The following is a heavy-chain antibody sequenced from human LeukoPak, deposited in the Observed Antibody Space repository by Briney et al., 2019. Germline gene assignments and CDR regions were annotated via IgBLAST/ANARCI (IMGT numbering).Heavy chain of an antibody. CDR3: ARLHRRQFTSFDY. CDR1: GFTVSDTY. Sequence: PGGSLRLSCTASGFTVSDTYMSWVRQAPGKGLEWVSAIYSAGGTYYVDSVKGRFTISRDNSKNTLYLQMDSLRVEDTAVYYCARLHRRQFTSFDYWGQGTLITVSS. J-gene: IGHJ4*02. D-gene: IGHD4-11*01. CDR2: IYSAGGT. V-gene: IGHV3-53*01.